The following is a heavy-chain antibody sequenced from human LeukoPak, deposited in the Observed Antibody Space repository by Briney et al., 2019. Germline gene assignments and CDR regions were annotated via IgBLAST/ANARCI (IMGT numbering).Heavy chain of an antibody. CDR2: INSGGSGT. CDR3: ASLISGRFGY. CDR1: GFNFASNW. Sequence: PGGSLRLSCAASGFNFASNWMHWVRQTPGKGLMWVSRINSGGSGTSYADSVEGRFTISRDNAKNTLYLQMNSLRAEDTAVYYCASLISGRFGYWGQGTLVTVSS. J-gene: IGHJ4*02. D-gene: IGHD3-10*01. V-gene: IGHV3-74*01.